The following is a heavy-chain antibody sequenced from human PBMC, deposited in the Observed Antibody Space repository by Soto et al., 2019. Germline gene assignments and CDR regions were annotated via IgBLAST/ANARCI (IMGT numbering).Heavy chain of an antibody. CDR3: GKGEGYCSGPHCYYFYGMDV. J-gene: IGHJ6*02. CDR2: ISGSGDIT. CDR1: RFTFSNYA. V-gene: IGHV3-23*01. D-gene: IGHD2-15*01. Sequence: PGGSLRLSCAASRFTFSNYAMSFVRQAPGKGPDWVSIISGSGDITYYADSVKGRFTTSRYKSKNTLYLHMTSLRAEDTAVYYCGKGEGYCSGPHCYYFYGMDVWGQGTKVTVYS.